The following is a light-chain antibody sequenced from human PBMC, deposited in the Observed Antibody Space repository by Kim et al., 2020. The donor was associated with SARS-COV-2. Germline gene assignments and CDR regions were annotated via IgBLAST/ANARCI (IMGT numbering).Light chain of an antibody. CDR1: QNVNSN. Sequence: EIAMTQSPATLSVSPGERATLSCRASQNVNSNLVWYQQQPGQAPRLLIYGASAMATGIPDRFSGSGSGTEFTLTIRSLQPEDFAIYYCQQYNNWPRTFGGGTKLEI. CDR3: QQYNNWPRT. V-gene: IGKV3-15*01. CDR2: GAS. J-gene: IGKJ4*01.